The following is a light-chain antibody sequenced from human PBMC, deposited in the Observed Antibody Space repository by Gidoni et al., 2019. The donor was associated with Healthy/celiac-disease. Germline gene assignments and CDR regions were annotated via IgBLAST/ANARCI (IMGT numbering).Light chain of an antibody. CDR1: QSISSY. CDR3: QQSYSTPFT. J-gene: IGKJ3*01. Sequence: DIHMTQCPSSLSACVGDRVTITCRSSQSISSYLNWYQQKPGKAPKLLIYAASSLQSGVPSRFSGSGSGTDFTLTISSLQPEDFATYYCQQSYSTPFTFGPGTKVDI. CDR2: AAS. V-gene: IGKV1-39*01.